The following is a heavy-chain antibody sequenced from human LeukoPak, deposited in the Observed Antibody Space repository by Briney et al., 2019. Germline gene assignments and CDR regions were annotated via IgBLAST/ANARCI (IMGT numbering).Heavy chain of an antibody. Sequence: GGSLRLSCAASGFSFSSYGMNWVRQAPGKGLEWVAVISYDGSNKYYADSVKGRFSISRDNSKNTLYLQMNSLRAEDTAVYYCAKGVLRYFDWLPDYWGQGTLVTVSS. CDR1: GFSFSSYG. D-gene: IGHD3-9*01. V-gene: IGHV3-30*18. J-gene: IGHJ4*02. CDR3: AKGVLRYFDWLPDY. CDR2: ISYDGSNK.